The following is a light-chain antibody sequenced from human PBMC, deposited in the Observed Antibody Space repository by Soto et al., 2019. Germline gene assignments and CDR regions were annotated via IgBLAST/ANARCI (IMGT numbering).Light chain of an antibody. Sequence: QSVLTQPPSASGTPGQRVTISCSGSSSNIGSNTVNWYQQFPGTAPKLLIYSNNQRPSGVPDRFSGSKSGTSASLAISGLQSEDDADYYCAVSDDSMNAPLYVFGTGTKLTVL. CDR2: SNN. V-gene: IGLV1-44*01. CDR1: SSNIGSNT. J-gene: IGLJ1*01. CDR3: AVSDDSMNAPLYV.